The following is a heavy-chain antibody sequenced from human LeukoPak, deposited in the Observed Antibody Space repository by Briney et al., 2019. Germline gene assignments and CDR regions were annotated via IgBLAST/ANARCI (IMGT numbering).Heavy chain of an antibody. CDR1: GGTFSSYA. D-gene: IGHD3-22*01. V-gene: IGHV1-69*05. CDR2: IIPIFGTA. J-gene: IGHJ4*02. Sequence: GSSVKVSCKASGGTFSSYAISWVRQAPGQGLEWMGRIIPIFGTANYAQKFQGRVTITTDESTSTAYMELSSLRSEGTAVYYCARERYYYDSSGNMIDYWGQGTLVTVSS. CDR3: ARERYYYDSSGNMIDY.